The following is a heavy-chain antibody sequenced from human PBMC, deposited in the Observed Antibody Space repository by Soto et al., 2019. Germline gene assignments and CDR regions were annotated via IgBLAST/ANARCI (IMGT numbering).Heavy chain of an antibody. CDR2: ISSSSSTI. Sequence: GGSLRLSCAASGFTFSSYSMNWVRQAPGKGLEWVSYISSSSSTIYYADSVKGRFTISRDNAKNSLYLQMNSLGAEDTAVYYCARGFPGFDYWGQGTLVTVSS. V-gene: IGHV3-48*01. CDR3: ARGFPGFDY. CDR1: GFTFSSYS. J-gene: IGHJ4*02.